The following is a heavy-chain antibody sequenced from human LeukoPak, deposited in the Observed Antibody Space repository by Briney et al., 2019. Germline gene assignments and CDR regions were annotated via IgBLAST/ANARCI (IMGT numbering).Heavy chain of an antibody. J-gene: IGHJ3*02. CDR1: GFTFSSYG. D-gene: IGHD3-10*01. V-gene: IGHV3-66*01. Sequence: GGTLRLSCAASGFTFSSYGMSWVRQAPGKGLEWVSVIYSGGSTYYADSVKGRFTISRDNSKNTLYLQMNSLRAEDTAVYYCARDPMVRGIWESVDAFDIWGQGTMVTVSS. CDR3: ARDPMVRGIWESVDAFDI. CDR2: IYSGGST.